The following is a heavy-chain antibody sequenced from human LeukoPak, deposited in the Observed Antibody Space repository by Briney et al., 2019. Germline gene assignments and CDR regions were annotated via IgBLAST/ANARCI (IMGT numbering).Heavy chain of an antibody. CDR3: AREVARRYYYYYMDV. CDR1: GGSISSYY. CDR2: IYTSGST. J-gene: IGHJ6*03. D-gene: IGHD2-15*01. V-gene: IGHV4-4*07. Sequence: SETLSLTCTVSGGSISSYYSSWIRQPAGKGLEWIGRIYTSGSTNYNPSLKSRVTMSVDTSKNQFSLKLSSVTAADTAVYYCAREVARRYYYYYMDVWGKGTTVTVSS.